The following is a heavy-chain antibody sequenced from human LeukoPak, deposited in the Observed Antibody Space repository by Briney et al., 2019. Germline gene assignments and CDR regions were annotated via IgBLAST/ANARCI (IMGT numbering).Heavy chain of an antibody. D-gene: IGHD3-22*01. CDR3: AKSEGPDSSGYYTIDY. CDR2: IWYDGSNK. V-gene: IGHV3-30*02. Sequence: GGSLRLSCAASGFTFSSYGMHWVRQAPGKGLEWVAVIWYDGSNKYYADSVKGRFTISRDNSKNSLYLQMNSLRAEDTALYYCAKSEGPDSSGYYTIDYWGQGTLVTVSS. CDR1: GFTFSSYG. J-gene: IGHJ4*02.